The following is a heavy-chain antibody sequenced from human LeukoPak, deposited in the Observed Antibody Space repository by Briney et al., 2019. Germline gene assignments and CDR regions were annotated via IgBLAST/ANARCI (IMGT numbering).Heavy chain of an antibody. CDR1: GGSISSGDYY. CDR2: IYYSWST. CDR3: ARDLYSSGLNSFDY. D-gene: IGHD6-19*01. V-gene: IGHV4-30-4*08. Sequence: QSSETLSLTCTVSGGSISSGDYYWSWIRQPPGKGLEWIGYIYYSWSTYDNPSIKSRVTISVDTSKNQYSLKLSSVTAEDTAVYYCARDLYSSGLNSFDYWGQGTLVTVSS. J-gene: IGHJ4*02.